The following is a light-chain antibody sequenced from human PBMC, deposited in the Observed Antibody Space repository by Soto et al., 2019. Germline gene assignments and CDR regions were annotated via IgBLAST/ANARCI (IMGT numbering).Light chain of an antibody. Sequence: QSVLTQSASVSGSPGQSFTISCTGTSSDVGGYNYVSWYQQHPGKAPKLMIYDVSNRPSGVSNRFSGSKSGNTASLTISGLQAEDEADYYCNSYTSSSAYVFGTGTKVT. CDR2: DVS. J-gene: IGLJ1*01. CDR3: NSYTSSSAYV. V-gene: IGLV2-14*01. CDR1: SSDVGGYNY.